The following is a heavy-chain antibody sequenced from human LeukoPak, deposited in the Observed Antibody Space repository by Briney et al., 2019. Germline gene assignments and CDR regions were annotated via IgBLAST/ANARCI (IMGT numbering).Heavy chain of an antibody. Sequence: AGRCLRLSCAPAGFAVGSYGMGWVRQAAGKGRGWVAVISLDVSKKYYAESVKGRFTISRDNSKNTLYLQMNSPRTEDTAVYYCAKDLRRGYSYGLNNIFDYWGQGTLVTVSS. CDR3: AKDLRRGYSYGLNNIFDY. V-gene: IGHV3-30*18. CDR1: GFAVGSYG. J-gene: IGHJ4*02. D-gene: IGHD5-18*01. CDR2: ISLDVSKK.